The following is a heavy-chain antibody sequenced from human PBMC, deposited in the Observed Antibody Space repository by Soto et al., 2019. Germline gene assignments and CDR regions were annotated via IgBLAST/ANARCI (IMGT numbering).Heavy chain of an antibody. CDR3: AKDRESVGYSYGDY. V-gene: IGHV3-23*01. J-gene: IGHJ4*02. D-gene: IGHD5-18*01. CDR2: ISGYGGST. Sequence: EVQLLESGGGLVQPGGSLRLSCAASGFTFSSYAMSWVRQAPGKGLEWVSTISGYGGSTWYADSVKGRFTISKDNSKNTLYLQMNSLTAEDTAVYYCAKDRESVGYSYGDYWGQGIQVTVSS. CDR1: GFTFSSYA.